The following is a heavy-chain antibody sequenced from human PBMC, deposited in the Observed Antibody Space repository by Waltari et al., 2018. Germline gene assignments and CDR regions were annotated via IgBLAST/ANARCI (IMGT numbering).Heavy chain of an antibody. Sequence: EVQLVESGGGLVQPGGSLRLSCAASGFRLSSYWMSWVRQAPGKGLEWVANIRQDGLDRGHGDSVKGRFIISRDNARNSVYLQMNSLTAEDTAVYYCARGVNGVLDYWGQGTLVTVSS. V-gene: IGHV3-7*01. D-gene: IGHD2-8*01. CDR2: IRQDGLDR. CDR3: ARGVNGVLDY. CDR1: GFRLSSYW. J-gene: IGHJ4*02.